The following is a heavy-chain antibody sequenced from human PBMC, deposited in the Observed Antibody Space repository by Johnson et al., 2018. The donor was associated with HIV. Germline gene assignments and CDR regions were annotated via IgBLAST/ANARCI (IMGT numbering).Heavy chain of an antibody. CDR1: GFTFDDYA. CDR2: ISWNSGII. J-gene: IGHJ3*02. CDR3: AKRVKYGDYEGFDI. D-gene: IGHD2-21*01. Sequence: VQLVESGGGLVQPGRSLRLSCAASGFTFDDYAMHWVRQAPGKGLEWVSGISWNSGIIGYADSVKGRFTISRDNTKNSLYRQMNTLRAEDTALYYCAKRVKYGDYEGFDIWGQGTMVTVSS. V-gene: IGHV3-9*01.